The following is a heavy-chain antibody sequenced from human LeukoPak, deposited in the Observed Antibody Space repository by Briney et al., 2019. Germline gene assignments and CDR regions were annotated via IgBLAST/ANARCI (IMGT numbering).Heavy chain of an antibody. CDR3: ARNIATMGTKYYYYGMDV. CDR2: INTNTGNP. D-gene: IGHD4/OR15-4a*01. Sequence: ASVTVPCKASGYTFTSYAMNWVRQAPGQGLEWMGWINTNTGNPTYAQGFTGRFVFSLDTSVSTTYLQISSLKAEDTAVYYCARNIATMGTKYYYYGMDVWGQGTTVTVSS. CDR1: GYTFTSYA. V-gene: IGHV7-4-1*02. J-gene: IGHJ6*02.